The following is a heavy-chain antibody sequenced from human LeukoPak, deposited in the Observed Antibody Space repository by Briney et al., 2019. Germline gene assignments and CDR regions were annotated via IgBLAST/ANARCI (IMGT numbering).Heavy chain of an antibody. CDR1: GGSISSHC. V-gene: IGHV4-59*08. Sequence: SETLSLTCSVSGGSISSHCWGWIRRPPGKGLEWLGCINYSGSTHYNPSLERRVTISAATSKNQFSLKLSSVTAADTAVYYCARVRGLGVISPYFDYWGQGILVTVSS. CDR3: ARVRGLGVISPYFDY. D-gene: IGHD3-16*02. J-gene: IGHJ4*02. CDR2: INYSGST.